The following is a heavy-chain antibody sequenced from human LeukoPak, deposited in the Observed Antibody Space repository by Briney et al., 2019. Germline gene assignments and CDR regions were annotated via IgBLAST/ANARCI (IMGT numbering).Heavy chain of an antibody. CDR1: GGSISSYY. CDR2: IYYSGST. V-gene: IGHV4-59*01. D-gene: IGHD4-23*01. Sequence: SETLSLTCTVSGGSISSYYWSWIRQPPGKGLEWIGYIYYSGSTDYNPSLKSRVTISVDTSKNQFSLKLSSVTAADTAVYYCARGGNSEPYYFDYWGQGTLVTVSS. J-gene: IGHJ4*02. CDR3: ARGGNSEPYYFDY.